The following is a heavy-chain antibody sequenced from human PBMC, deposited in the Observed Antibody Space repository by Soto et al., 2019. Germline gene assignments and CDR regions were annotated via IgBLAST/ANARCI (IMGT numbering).Heavy chain of an antibody. D-gene: IGHD3-3*01. V-gene: IGHV1-18*01. Sequence: QVQLVQSGAEVKKPGASVKVSCKASGYTFTSYGISWVRQAPGQGLEWMGWISAYNGNTNYAQKRQGRVTMSTDTSTSTAYMELRSLRSDDTAVYYCARDSRITIFDGYYYGMDVWGQGTTVTVSS. J-gene: IGHJ6*02. CDR1: GYTFTSYG. CDR3: ARDSRITIFDGYYYGMDV. CDR2: ISAYNGNT.